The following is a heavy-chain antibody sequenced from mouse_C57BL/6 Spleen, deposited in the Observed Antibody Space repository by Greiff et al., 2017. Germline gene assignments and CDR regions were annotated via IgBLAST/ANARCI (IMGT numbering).Heavy chain of an antibody. Sequence: VQLQQPGAELVRPGSSVKLSCKASGYTFTSYWMHWVKQRPIQGLEWIGNIDPSDSETHYNQKFKDKATLTVDKTSSTAYMQLSSLTSEDSSDYYWAIYSIISYGRDYWGQGTSVTVSA. CDR1: GYTFTSYW. D-gene: IGHD2-1*01. CDR2: IDPSDSET. J-gene: IGHJ4*01. V-gene: IGHV1-52*01. CDR3: AIYSIISYGRDY.